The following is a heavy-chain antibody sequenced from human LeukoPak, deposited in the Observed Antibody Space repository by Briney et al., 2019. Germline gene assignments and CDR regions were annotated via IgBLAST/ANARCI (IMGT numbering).Heavy chain of an antibody. CDR1: GGSISNYY. CDR2: IYYSGST. J-gene: IGHJ3*02. Sequence: PSETLSLTCTVSGGSISNYYWSWIRQLPGKGLEWIGYIYYSGSTNYNPSLKSRVTISVDTSKNQFSLKLSSVTAADTAVYYCARDRGRYCSGGSCYRIDAFDIWGQGTMVTVSS. V-gene: IGHV4-59*01. CDR3: ARDRGRYCSGGSCYRIDAFDI. D-gene: IGHD2-15*01.